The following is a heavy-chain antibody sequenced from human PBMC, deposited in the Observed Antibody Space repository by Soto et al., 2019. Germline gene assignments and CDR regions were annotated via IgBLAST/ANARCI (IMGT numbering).Heavy chain of an antibody. D-gene: IGHD3-10*01. J-gene: IGHJ4*02. V-gene: IGHV3-23*01. Sequence: GGSLRLSCAASGFTFSSYAMSWVRQAPGKGLEWVSVISGSGDNTYYADSVKGRFTISRDNSNNTLHLQMNSLRAEDTAVYYCAKSSGRVRYYYGPLDYWGQGTLVTVSS. CDR2: ISGSGDNT. CDR3: AKSSGRVRYYYGPLDY. CDR1: GFTFSSYA.